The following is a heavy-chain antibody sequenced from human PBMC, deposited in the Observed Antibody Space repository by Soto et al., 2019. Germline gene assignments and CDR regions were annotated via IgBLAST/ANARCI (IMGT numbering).Heavy chain of an antibody. J-gene: IGHJ5*01. D-gene: IGHD2-8*01. CDR2: VHDSGST. CDR3: ARGLGYCINGICYLFES. V-gene: IGHV4-59*01. CDR1: GDSITNFY. Sequence: PSETLSLTCTVSGDSITNFYWTWIRQPPGKGLEWIGYVHDSGSTNSDPSLRSRVTMSLDTSNNQFSLRLNSVTAADTAVYYCARGLGYCINGICYLFESWGQGTLVTVSS.